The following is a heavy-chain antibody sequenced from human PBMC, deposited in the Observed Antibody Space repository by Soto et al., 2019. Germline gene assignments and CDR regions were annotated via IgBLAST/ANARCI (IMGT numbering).Heavy chain of an antibody. J-gene: IGHJ4*02. D-gene: IGHD7-27*01. CDR3: TRANWYSEY. CDR1: GGSITNHY. V-gene: IGHV4-59*11. Sequence: QVQLQESGPGLVKPSETLSLTCTVSGGSITNHYWSWIRQPPGKGLEWIGYIYYNGNTNYNPSLKSRLTMSVDTSMNQISLKLTTVTTADTAVYYCTRANWYSEYWGQGTLVTVPS. CDR2: IYYNGNT.